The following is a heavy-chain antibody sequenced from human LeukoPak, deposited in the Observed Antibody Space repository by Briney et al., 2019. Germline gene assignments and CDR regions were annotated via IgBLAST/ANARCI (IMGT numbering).Heavy chain of an antibody. D-gene: IGHD2-8*02. CDR1: GFTFSISW. Sequence: GGSLRLSCAASGFTFSISWMTWVRQAPGKGLEWVSSISSSSSYIYYADSVKGRFTISRDNAKNSLYLQMNSLRAEDTAVYYCATTARAPPGYWGQGTLVTVSS. J-gene: IGHJ4*02. CDR2: ISSSSSYI. CDR3: ATTARAPPGY. V-gene: IGHV3-21*01.